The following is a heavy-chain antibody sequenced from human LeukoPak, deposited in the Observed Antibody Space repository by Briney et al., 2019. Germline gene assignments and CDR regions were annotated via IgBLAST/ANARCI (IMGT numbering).Heavy chain of an antibody. CDR3: ARMYSGSYYFTYYFDY. J-gene: IGHJ4*02. V-gene: IGHV3-48*01. CDR2: ISSSSSTI. D-gene: IGHD1-26*01. CDR1: GFTFSSYS. Sequence: GGSLRLSCAASGFTFSSYSMNWVRQAPGKGLEWVSYISSSSSTIYYADSVKGRFTISRDNAKNSLYLQMNSLRAEDTAVYYCARMYSGSYYFTYYFDYWDQGTLVTVSS.